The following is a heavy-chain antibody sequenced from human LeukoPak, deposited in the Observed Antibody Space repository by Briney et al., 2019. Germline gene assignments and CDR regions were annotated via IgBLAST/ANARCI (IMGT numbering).Heavy chain of an antibody. CDR1: GGSFSGYC. CDR3: ARYSSSCFDY. J-gene: IGHJ4*02. V-gene: IGHV4-34*01. D-gene: IGHD6-13*01. CDR2: INHSGST. Sequence: PSETLSLTCAVYGGSFSGYCWSWIRQPPGKGLEWIGEINHSGSTNYNPSLKSRVTISVDTSKNQFSLKLSSVTAADTAVYYCARYSSSCFDYWGQGTLVTVSS.